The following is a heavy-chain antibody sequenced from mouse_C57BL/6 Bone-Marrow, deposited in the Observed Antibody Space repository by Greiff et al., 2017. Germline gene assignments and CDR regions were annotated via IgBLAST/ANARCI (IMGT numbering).Heavy chain of an antibody. CDR2: IDPENGDT. CDR3: TTGDYGEGGFDY. CDR1: GFNIKDDY. J-gene: IGHJ2*01. V-gene: IGHV14-4*01. Sequence: VQLQQSGAELVRPGASVKLSCTASGFNIKDDYMHWVKQRPEQGLEWIGWIDPENGDTEYASKFQGKATITADTSSNTAYLQLSSLTSEDTAVYYCTTGDYGEGGFDYWGQGTTLTVSS. D-gene: IGHD2-4*01.